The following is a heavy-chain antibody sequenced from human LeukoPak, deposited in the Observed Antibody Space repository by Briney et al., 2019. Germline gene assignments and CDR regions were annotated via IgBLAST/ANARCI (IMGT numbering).Heavy chain of an antibody. V-gene: IGHV3-21*01. J-gene: IGHJ4*02. Sequence: GGSLRLSCAASGFTFSSYSMNWVRQAPGKGLEWVSSISSSSSYIYYADSVKGRFTISRDNSKNTLYLQMNSLRAEDTAVYYCARDSEEYSSSLGNNLDYWGQGILVTVSS. CDR3: ARDSEEYSSSLGNNLDY. CDR1: GFTFSSYS. CDR2: ISSSSSYI. D-gene: IGHD6-13*01.